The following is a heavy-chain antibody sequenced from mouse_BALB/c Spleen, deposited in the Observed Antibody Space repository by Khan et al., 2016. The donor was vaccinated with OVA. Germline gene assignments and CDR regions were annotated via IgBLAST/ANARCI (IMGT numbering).Heavy chain of an antibody. Sequence: QVQLKQSGPGLVAPSQSLSITCTISGFSLTNYGVHWVRLPPGKGLEWLVVIWSDGSTTYNSALKSRLSLSKANSKSHVFLKMNSLQTDDTTIYYCARQPYYQYYVMDYWGQGTSVTVSS. CDR1: GFSLTNYG. J-gene: IGHJ4*01. V-gene: IGHV2-6-1*01. D-gene: IGHD2-10*01. CDR3: ARQPYYQYYVMDY. CDR2: IWSDGST.